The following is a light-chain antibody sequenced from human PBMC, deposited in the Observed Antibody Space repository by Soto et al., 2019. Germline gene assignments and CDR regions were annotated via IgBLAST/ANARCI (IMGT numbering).Light chain of an antibody. CDR1: QSVGGF. Sequence: EIVLTQSPATLSLSPGERATLSCRASQSVGGFLAWYQQKSGQAPRLLIYDTSKRATGIPARFSGSGSGTDFTLTISSLEPEEFAIYHCQHRSNWPPMYTFGQGTKLEIK. CDR2: DTS. J-gene: IGKJ2*01. V-gene: IGKV3-11*01. CDR3: QHRSNWPPMYT.